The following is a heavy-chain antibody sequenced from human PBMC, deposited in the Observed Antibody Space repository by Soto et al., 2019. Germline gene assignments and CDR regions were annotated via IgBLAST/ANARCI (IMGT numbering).Heavy chain of an antibody. Sequence: PSETLSLTCSVSGASISSGHYYWTWILQHPGKGLEWIGSIYNTGSTSYNPSLTSRLSISVDTSENHFSLRLFSVTVADTAVYYCALALGPMTGLYYWGQGSLVTVSS. CDR3: ALALGPMTGLYY. V-gene: IGHV4-31*03. J-gene: IGHJ4*02. D-gene: IGHD7-27*01. CDR2: IYNTGST. CDR1: GASISSGHYY.